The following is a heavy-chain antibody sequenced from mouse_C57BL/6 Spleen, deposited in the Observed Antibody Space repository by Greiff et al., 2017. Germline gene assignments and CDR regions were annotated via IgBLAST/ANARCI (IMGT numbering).Heavy chain of an antibody. CDR1: GYSITSGYY. V-gene: IGHV3-6*01. D-gene: IGHD1-1*01. Sequence: VQLQQSGPGLVKPSQSLSLTCSVTGYSITSGYYWNWIRQFPGNKLEWMGYISYDGSNNYNPSLKNRISITRDTSKNQFFLKLNSLTTEDTATYDCARAPYYYGSSYWYFDVWGTGTTVTVSS. CDR2: ISYDGSN. CDR3: ARAPYYYGSSYWYFDV. J-gene: IGHJ1*03.